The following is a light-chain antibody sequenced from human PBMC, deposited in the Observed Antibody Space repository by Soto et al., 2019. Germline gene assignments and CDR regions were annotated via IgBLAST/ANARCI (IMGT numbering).Light chain of an antibody. CDR1: QSISSW. CDR3: QQSYSNPPWT. CDR2: AAS. V-gene: IGKV1-39*01. Sequence: DIQMTQSPATLSASIGDRVTITCRASQSISSWLACYQHKPGKAPKLLIYAASNVQSGVPSRFSGSGSGTDFTLTISSLQHEDFATYFCQQSYSNPPWTFGQGTKVDIK. J-gene: IGKJ1*01.